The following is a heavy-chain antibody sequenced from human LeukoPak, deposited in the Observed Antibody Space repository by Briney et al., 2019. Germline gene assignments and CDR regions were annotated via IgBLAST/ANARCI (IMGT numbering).Heavy chain of an antibody. CDR1: GFTFSSYG. CDR2: ISGSGGST. CDR3: AKVWVAGRGYMVV. Sequence: GGTLRLSCAASGFTFSSYGMSWVRQAPGKGLEWVSAISGSGGSTYYADSVKGRFTISRDNSKNTLYLQMNSLRAEDTAVYYCAKVWVAGRGYMVVWGKGTTVTISS. V-gene: IGHV3-23*01. D-gene: IGHD6-19*01. J-gene: IGHJ6*03.